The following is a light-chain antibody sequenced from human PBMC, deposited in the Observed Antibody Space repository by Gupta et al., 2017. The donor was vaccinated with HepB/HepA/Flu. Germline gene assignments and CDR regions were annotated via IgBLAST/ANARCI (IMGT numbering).Light chain of an antibody. CDR2: EVN. J-gene: IGLJ1*01. CDR3: CSYVGSRSYV. V-gene: IGLV2-23*02. Sequence: QSDLTQPASVSGSPGQSITISCTGTSSDFGSYNLLSWYQQHPGNVPKLIIYEVNKRPSGVSNRFSASKSGNTASLTISGLQAEDEADYYCCSYVGSRSYVFGPGTKVTVL. CDR1: SSDFGSYNL.